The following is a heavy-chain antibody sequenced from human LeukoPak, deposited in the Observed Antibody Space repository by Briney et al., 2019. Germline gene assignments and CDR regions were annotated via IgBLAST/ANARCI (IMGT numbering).Heavy chain of an antibody. CDR3: ARARASGRSGFDY. J-gene: IGHJ4*02. CDR1: GLTVSSYS. Sequence: GGSLRLSCAASGLTVSSYSMNWVRQAPGKGLEWVSYISSSSSTIYYADSVKGRFTISRDKAKNSLYLQMNSLRDEDTAVYYCARARASGRSGFDYWGQGTLVTVSS. V-gene: IGHV3-48*02. CDR2: ISSSSSTI. D-gene: IGHD2-15*01.